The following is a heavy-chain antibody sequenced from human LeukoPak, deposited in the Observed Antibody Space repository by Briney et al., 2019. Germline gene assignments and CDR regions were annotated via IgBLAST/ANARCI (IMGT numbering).Heavy chain of an antibody. CDR2: IFPGDSDT. D-gene: IGHD5-24*01. V-gene: IGHV5-51*01. CDR3: ASGEMATIGAFDY. CDR1: GYSFTSYW. J-gene: IGHJ4*02. Sequence: GESLKISCKGSGYSFTSYWIGWVRQMPGKGLGWMGIIFPGDSDTRYSPSFQGQVTISADKSISTAYLQWSSLKASDTAMYYCASGEMATIGAFDYWGQGTLVTVSS.